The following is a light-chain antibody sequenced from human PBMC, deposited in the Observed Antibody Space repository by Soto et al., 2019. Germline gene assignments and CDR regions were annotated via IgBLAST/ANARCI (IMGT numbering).Light chain of an antibody. V-gene: IGKV3-11*01. Sequence: EIVLTQSPATLSLSPGERATLSCRASPSVTNFLAWYQQKPGQAPRLLIYGAFNRATGIPARFSGSGSGTDFSLTISSLAPEDSAIYYCQQRNIWPPVTFGQGTRLEIK. CDR2: GAF. CDR1: PSVTNF. J-gene: IGKJ5*01. CDR3: QQRNIWPPVT.